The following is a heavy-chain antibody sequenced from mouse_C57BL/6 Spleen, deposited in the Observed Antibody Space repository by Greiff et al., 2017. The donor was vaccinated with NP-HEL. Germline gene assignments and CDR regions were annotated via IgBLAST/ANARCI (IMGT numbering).Heavy chain of an antibody. CDR1: GYTFTSYG. D-gene: IGHD1-1*01. J-gene: IGHJ2*01. CDR2: IYPRSGNT. V-gene: IGHV1-81*01. CDR3: ARRSYGSSFFDY. Sequence: QVQLQQSGAELARPGASVKLSCKASGYTFTSYGISWVKQRTGQGLEWIGEIYPRSGNTYYNEKFKGKATLTADKSSSTAYMELRSLTSEDSAVYFCARRSYGSSFFDYWGQGTTLTVSS.